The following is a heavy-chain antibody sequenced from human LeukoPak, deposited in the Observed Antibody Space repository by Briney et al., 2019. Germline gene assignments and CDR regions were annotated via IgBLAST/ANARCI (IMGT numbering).Heavy chain of an antibody. V-gene: IGHV3-23*01. Sequence: GGSLRLSCAASGFTFSNYAMSWVRQAPGKGLEWVSAIIGSGGSIYYADSVKGRFTTSRDNSKNTLHLQMNSPRAEDTAVYSCAKAHPLCSSISCYFDYWGQGTRVTVSS. CDR2: IIGSGGSI. CDR3: AKAHPLCSSISCYFDY. J-gene: IGHJ4*02. CDR1: GFTFSNYA. D-gene: IGHD2-2*01.